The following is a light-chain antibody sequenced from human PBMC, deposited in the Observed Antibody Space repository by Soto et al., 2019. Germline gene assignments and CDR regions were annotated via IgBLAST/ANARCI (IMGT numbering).Light chain of an antibody. J-gene: IGLJ2*01. CDR1: SSDVGSYSL. CDR3: CSYAESSTLV. CDR2: EVT. Sequence: QSALTQPASVSGSPGQSITISCTGTSSDVGSYSLVSWYQQYPGKAPKLMIYEVTKRPSGVSNRFSASKSGSTASLTISGLQAEDEADYYCCSYAESSTLVFGGGTKVTVL. V-gene: IGLV2-23*02.